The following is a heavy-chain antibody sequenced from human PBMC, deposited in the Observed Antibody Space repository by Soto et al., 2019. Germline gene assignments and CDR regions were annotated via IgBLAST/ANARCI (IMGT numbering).Heavy chain of an antibody. D-gene: IGHD2-8*01. J-gene: IGHJ6*03. CDR2: INAGNGNT. CDR1: GYTFTSYA. CDR3: ARDHLMVYGRRYYYYYMDV. Sequence: GASVKVSCKASGYTFTSYAMHWVRQAPGQRLEWMGWINAGNGNTKYSQKFQGRVTITRDTSASTAYMELSSLRSEDTAVYYCARDHLMVYGRRYYYYYMDVWGKGTTVTVSS. V-gene: IGHV1-3*01.